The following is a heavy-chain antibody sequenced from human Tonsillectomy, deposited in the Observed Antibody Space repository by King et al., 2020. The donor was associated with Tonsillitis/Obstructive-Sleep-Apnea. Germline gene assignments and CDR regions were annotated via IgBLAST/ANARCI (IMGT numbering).Heavy chain of an antibody. CDR3: ARDSMSHFFDSSTYYTFDY. CDR1: GYTFTTYG. D-gene: IGHD3-22*01. CDR2: ISAYNGDT. J-gene: IGHJ4*02. Sequence: QLVQSGAEVKKPGASVKVSCKASGYTFTTYGISWVRQAPGQGLEWMGWISAYNGDTNYAQKLQGRVTMTTDTSTSTAYMELRSLRSDDTAVYYCARDSMSHFFDSSTYYTFDYWGQGTLVTVSS. V-gene: IGHV1-18*01.